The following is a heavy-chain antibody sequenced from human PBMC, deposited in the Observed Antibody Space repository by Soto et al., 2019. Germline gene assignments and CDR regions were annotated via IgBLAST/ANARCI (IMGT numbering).Heavy chain of an antibody. J-gene: IGHJ4*02. V-gene: IGHV4-59*01. CDR3: VRESIAVADTFFDY. D-gene: IGHD6-19*01. Sequence: PSETLSLTCTVSGGSISSYYWSWIRQSPGKGLEWIGYIYYSGSTNYNPSLKSRVTISIDTSKNQFSLKLSSVTAADTAVYYCVRESIAVADTFFDYWGQGTLVTVS. CDR2: IYYSGST. CDR1: GGSISSYY.